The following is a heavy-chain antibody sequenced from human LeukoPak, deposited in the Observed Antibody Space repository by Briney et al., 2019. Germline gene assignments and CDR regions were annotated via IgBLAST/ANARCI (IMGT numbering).Heavy chain of an antibody. CDR1: GYTFTSYD. J-gene: IGHJ4*02. CDR3: ARGGYDYGDYALSY. CDR2: MNPNSGNT. D-gene: IGHD4-17*01. V-gene: IGHV1-8*01. Sequence: GASVKVSCKASGYTFTSYDINWVRQATGQGLEWMGWMNPNSGNTGYAQKFQGRVTMTRNTSISTAYMELSSLRSEDTAVYYCARGGYDYGDYALSYWGQGTLVTVSS.